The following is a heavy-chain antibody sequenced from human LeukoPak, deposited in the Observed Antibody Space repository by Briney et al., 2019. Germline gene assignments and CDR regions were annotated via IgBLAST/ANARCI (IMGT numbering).Heavy chain of an antibody. Sequence: GASVKVSCKAPGYTFTGYYIHWVRQAPGQGLEWMGWINPNSGGTNYAQKFQGRVTMTRDTSISTAYMEVSRLRSDDTAVYYCASPRRSGYYHGFDSWGQGTLVTVSS. CDR2: INPNSGGT. CDR1: GYTFTGYY. J-gene: IGHJ4*02. CDR3: ASPRRSGYYHGFDS. V-gene: IGHV1-2*02. D-gene: IGHD3-3*01.